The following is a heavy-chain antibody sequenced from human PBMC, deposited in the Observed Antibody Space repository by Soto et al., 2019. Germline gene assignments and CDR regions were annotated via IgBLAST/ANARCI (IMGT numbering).Heavy chain of an antibody. V-gene: IGHV3-33*01. Sequence: QVQLVESGGGVVQPGRSLRLSCAASGFTFSSYGMHWVRQAPGKGLEWVAVIWYDGSNKYYADSVKGRFTISRDNSKNTLYLQMNSLRAEDTAVYYCARDQLRWVTVPAANDFDYWGQGTLVTVSS. CDR3: ARDQLRWVTVPAANDFDY. CDR1: GFTFSSYG. CDR2: IWYDGSNK. J-gene: IGHJ4*02. D-gene: IGHD2-2*01.